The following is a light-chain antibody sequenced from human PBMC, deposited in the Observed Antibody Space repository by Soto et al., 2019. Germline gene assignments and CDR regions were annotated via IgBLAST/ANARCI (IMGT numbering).Light chain of an antibody. CDR1: QSVSNNH. J-gene: IGKJ2*01. CDR3: QQYNDWPYT. Sequence: EVVLTQSPGTLSLSPGERATVFCRASQSVSNNHLAWYQQKPGQAPRLLIYATSRRATGIPDRFSGSGSGTDFTLTVSRVEPEDYAVYYCQQYNDWPYTFGQGTKVDIK. CDR2: ATS. V-gene: IGKV3-20*01.